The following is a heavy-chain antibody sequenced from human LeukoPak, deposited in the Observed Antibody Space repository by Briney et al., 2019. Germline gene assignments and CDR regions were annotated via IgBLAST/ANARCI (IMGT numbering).Heavy chain of an antibody. Sequence: GGSLRLSCSASGFTFSSYSMNWVRQAPGKGLEWVSSISSSSSYIYYADSVKGRFTISRDNAKNSLYLQMNSLRAEDTAVYYCARDHTSDHFFDSWGQGTLVTVSS. CDR2: ISSSSSYI. CDR1: GFTFSSYS. J-gene: IGHJ4*02. D-gene: IGHD2/OR15-2a*01. CDR3: ARDHTSDHFFDS. V-gene: IGHV3-21*01.